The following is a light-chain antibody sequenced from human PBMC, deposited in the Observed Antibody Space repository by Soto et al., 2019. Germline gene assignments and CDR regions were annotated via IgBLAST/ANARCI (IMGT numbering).Light chain of an antibody. J-gene: IGKJ1*01. CDR1: QSVSSNY. CDR2: GAS. V-gene: IGKV3-20*01. CDR3: QQYGSLSWT. Sequence: VLTSYEGTRSVSPLDIAPGGRSPSQSVSSNYLAWYQQKPGQAPRLLIHGASTRATGVPDRFSGSGSGTAFTLTLRRLEPEDFAVHHCQQYGSLSWTFGQGTKVDIK.